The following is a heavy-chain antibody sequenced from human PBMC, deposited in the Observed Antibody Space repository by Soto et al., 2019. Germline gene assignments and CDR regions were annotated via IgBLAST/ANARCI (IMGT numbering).Heavy chain of an antibody. Sequence: PSETLSLTCTVSGGSISSYYWSWIRQPPGKGLEWIVYIYYSGSTNYNPSLKSRVTISVDTSKNQFSLKLSSVTAADTAVYYCARESIAARNPYFDYWGQGTLVTVSS. CDR2: IYYSGST. CDR3: ARESIAARNPYFDY. CDR1: GGSISSYY. J-gene: IGHJ4*02. V-gene: IGHV4-59*01. D-gene: IGHD6-6*01.